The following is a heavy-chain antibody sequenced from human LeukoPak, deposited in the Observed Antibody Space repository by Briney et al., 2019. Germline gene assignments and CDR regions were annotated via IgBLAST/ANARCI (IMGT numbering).Heavy chain of an antibody. D-gene: IGHD6-13*01. CDR2: ISAYNGNT. V-gene: IGHV1-18*01. CDR3: ARDLGIAAAGTLFDY. CDR1: GYTFTSYD. J-gene: IGHJ4*02. Sequence: GASVKVSCKASGYTFTSYDINWVRQATGQGLEWMGWISAYNGNTNYAQKLQGRVTMTTDTSTSTAYMELRSLRSDDTAVYYCARDLGIAAAGTLFDYWGQGTLVTVSS.